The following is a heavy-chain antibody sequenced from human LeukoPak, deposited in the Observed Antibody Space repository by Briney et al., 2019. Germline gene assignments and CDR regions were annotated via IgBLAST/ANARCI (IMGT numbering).Heavy chain of an antibody. CDR2: IYYSGST. V-gene: IGHV4-59*08. CDR1: GGSISSYY. D-gene: IGHD1-26*01. CDR3: ARQEPSGSYDH. Sequence: PSETLSLTCTVSGGSISSYYWSWIRQPPGKGLEWIGYIYYSGSTNYNPSLKSRVTISVDTSKNQFSLKLSSVTAADTAVYYCARQEPSGSYDHWGQGTLVTVSS. J-gene: IGHJ5*02.